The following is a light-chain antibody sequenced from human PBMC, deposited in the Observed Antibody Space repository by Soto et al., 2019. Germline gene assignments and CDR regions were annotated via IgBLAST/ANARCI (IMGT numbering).Light chain of an antibody. Sequence: QSVLTQPPSASGSPGQSVTISCTGTKSDIGVYDFVSWYQHHPGKAPRLIIYEVVQRPSGVPDRFSGSKSGNTASLTVSGLQAADEADYFCKSYAGSNTYVFGSGTKVNGL. CDR1: KSDIGVYDF. J-gene: IGLJ1*01. CDR3: KSYAGSNTYV. V-gene: IGLV2-8*01. CDR2: EVV.